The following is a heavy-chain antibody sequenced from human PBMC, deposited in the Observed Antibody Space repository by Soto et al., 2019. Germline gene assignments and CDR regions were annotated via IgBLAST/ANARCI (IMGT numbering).Heavy chain of an antibody. CDR1: GYTFTSYG. D-gene: IGHD1-26*01. CDR3: ARIVGADRRWFDP. V-gene: IGHV1-18*01. Sequence: QVQLVQSGAEVKKPGASVKVSCKASGYTFTSYGITWVRQAPGQWLEWMGWISDYNGNTNYAQKHQGRVSMTTDTSTSTVYMELRSLRSDDTAVYYCARIVGADRRWFDPWGQGTLVTVSS. J-gene: IGHJ5*02. CDR2: ISDYNGNT.